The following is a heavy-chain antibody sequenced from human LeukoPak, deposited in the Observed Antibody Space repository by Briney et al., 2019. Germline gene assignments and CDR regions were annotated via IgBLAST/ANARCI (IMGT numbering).Heavy chain of an antibody. D-gene: IGHD4-11*01. CDR1: GYTFTSYG. CDR2: IIPIFGTA. J-gene: IGHJ4*02. Sequence: SVKVSCKASGYTFTSYGISWVRQAPGQGLEWMGGIIPIFGTANYAQKFQGRVTITADESTSTAYMELSSLRSDDTAVYYCARDDNYGIFVNVDYWGQGTLVTVSS. V-gene: IGHV1-69*13. CDR3: ARDDNYGIFVNVDY.